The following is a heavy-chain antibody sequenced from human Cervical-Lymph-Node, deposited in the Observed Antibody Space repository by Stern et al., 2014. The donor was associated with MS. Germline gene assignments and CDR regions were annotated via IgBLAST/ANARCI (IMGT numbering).Heavy chain of an antibody. CDR2: VSYDGTQR. J-gene: IGHJ4*02. D-gene: IGHD3-10*01. Sequence: VQLVESGGGVVQPGRSLSLSCVAPGFPFSTYAMHWVRQAPGKGLEWVAFVSYDGTQRNSTDSVKARFTISRDNSKNTLYLHMNSLRDEDTAVYFCARGGRGVGLEYWGQGALVTVSS. CDR1: GFPFSTYA. CDR3: ARGGRGVGLEY. V-gene: IGHV3-30-3*01.